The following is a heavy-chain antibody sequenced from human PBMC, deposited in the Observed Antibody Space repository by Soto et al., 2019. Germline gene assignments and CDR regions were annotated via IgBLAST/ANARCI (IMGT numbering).Heavy chain of an antibody. Sequence: PGGSLRLSCAASGFTFSSYAMSWVRQAPGKGLEWVSAISGSGGSTYYADSVKGRFTISRDNSKNTLYLQMNSLRAEDTAVYYCAKSQRITMIVVAPPDAFDIWGQGNPGHRLL. CDR3: AKSQRITMIVVAPPDAFDI. D-gene: IGHD3-22*01. CDR1: GFTFSSYA. J-gene: IGHJ3*02. CDR2: ISGSGGST. V-gene: IGHV3-23*01.